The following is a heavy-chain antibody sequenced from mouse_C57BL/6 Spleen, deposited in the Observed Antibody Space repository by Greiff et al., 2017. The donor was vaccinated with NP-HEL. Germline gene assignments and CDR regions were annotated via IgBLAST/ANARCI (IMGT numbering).Heavy chain of an antibody. Sequence: VQLQQPGAELVKPGASVKLSCKASGYTFTSYWMHWVKQRPGQGLEWIGMIHPNSGSTNYNEKFKSKATLTVDKSPSTAYMQLSSLTSEDSAVYYCARGGNDYDPTSWFAYWGQGTLVTVSA. CDR3: ARGGNDYDPTSWFAY. CDR1: GYTFTSYW. V-gene: IGHV1-64*01. D-gene: IGHD2-4*01. CDR2: IHPNSGST. J-gene: IGHJ3*01.